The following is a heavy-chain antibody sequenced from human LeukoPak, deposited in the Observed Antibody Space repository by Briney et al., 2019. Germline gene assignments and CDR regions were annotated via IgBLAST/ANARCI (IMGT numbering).Heavy chain of an antibody. V-gene: IGHV1-18*01. J-gene: IGHJ4*02. D-gene: IGHD3-16*02. CDR2: ISAYNGNT. CDR1: GYTFTSYG. Sequence: ASVKVSCKASGYTFTSYGISWVRQAPGQGLEWMGWISAYNGNTNYAQKLQGRVTMTTDTSTSTAYMELRSLRSDDTAVYYCARVESRYDYVWGSYRYTEDYWGRGTLVTVSS. CDR3: ARVESRYDYVWGSYRYTEDY.